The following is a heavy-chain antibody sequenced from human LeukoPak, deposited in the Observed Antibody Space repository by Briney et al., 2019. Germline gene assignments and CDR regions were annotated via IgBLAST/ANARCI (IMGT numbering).Heavy chain of an antibody. CDR3: ARDRESGNSSSWYGRTFDP. J-gene: IGHJ5*02. CDR2: IIPIFGTA. Sequence: VASVKVSCKASGGTFSSYVISWVRQAPGQGLEWMGRIIPIFGTANYAPKFQGRVTITTDESTSTAHKELSRLRSEDTAVYYCARDRESGNSSSWYGRTFDPWGQGTLVTVSS. V-gene: IGHV1-69*05. D-gene: IGHD6-13*01. CDR1: GGTFSSYV.